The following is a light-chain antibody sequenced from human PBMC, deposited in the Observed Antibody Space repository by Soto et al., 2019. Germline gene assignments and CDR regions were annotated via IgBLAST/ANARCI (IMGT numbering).Light chain of an antibody. V-gene: IGKV3-15*01. CDR3: QQYNNWPLT. J-gene: IGKJ4*01. CDR1: QSVSSN. CDR2: GAS. Sequence: EIALTQSQDTLSVFPGERATLSCRASQSVSSNLAWYQQKPGQAPRLLIYGASTRATGIPARFSGSGSGTEFTLTISSLQSEDFAVYYCQQYNNWPLTFGGGTKVHI.